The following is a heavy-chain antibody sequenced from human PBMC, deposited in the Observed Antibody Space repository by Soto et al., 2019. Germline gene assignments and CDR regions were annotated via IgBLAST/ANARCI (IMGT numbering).Heavy chain of an antibody. CDR2: IYYSGST. Sequence: PSETLSLTCTVSGGSISSYYWSWIRQPPGKGLEWIGYIYYSGSTNYNPSLKSRVTISVDTSKNQFSLKLSSVTAADTAVYYCARHKPHDYGDLAYWGQGTLVTAPQ. CDR1: GGSISSYY. D-gene: IGHD4-17*01. J-gene: IGHJ4*02. CDR3: ARHKPHDYGDLAY. V-gene: IGHV4-59*08.